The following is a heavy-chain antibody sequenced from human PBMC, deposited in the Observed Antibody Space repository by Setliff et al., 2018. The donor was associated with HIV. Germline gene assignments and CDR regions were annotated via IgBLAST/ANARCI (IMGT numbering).Heavy chain of an antibody. D-gene: IGHD2-2*02. J-gene: IGHJ6*02. V-gene: IGHV1-69*16. CDR1: GATFSTYT. CDR2: IIPTLGTADA. Sequence: SVKVSCKASGATFSTYTINWVRQAPGQGLEWMGGIIPTLGTADANYPRKFKGRVTITRDSSASTAYMELSSLTSEDTAVYYCATERYQLRYNSYYYYYGMDVWGQGTTVTVSS. CDR3: ATERYQLRYNSYYYYYGMDV.